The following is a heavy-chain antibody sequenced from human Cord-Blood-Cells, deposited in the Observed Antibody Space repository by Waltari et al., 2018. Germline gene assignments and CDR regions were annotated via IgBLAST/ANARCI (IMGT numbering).Heavy chain of an antibody. V-gene: IGHV4-34*01. Sequence: QVQLQQWGAGLLKPSETLSLTCAVYGGSFSGYYWSWIRQPPGKGLEWIGEINHSGSTNYNPSLKSRVTISVDTSKNQFSQKLSSVTAADTAVYYCARGRWTRAFDIWGQGTMVTVSS. CDR1: GGSFSGYY. CDR3: ARGRWTRAFDI. CDR2: INHSGST. D-gene: IGHD2-15*01. J-gene: IGHJ3*02.